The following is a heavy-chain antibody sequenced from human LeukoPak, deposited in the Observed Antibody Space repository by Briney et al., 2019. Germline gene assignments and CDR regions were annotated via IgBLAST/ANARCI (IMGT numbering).Heavy chain of an antibody. Sequence: PGGSLRLSCAASGFTFSAYGMHWVRQAPGKGLEWVAIISYDGSNKYYPDSVKGRFTISRDDSKNTLYLQMNSLRTDDTAVYYCAKELTRPNRPVAGLNYWGQGTLVTVSS. CDR1: GFTFSAYG. CDR3: AKELTRPNRPVAGLNY. D-gene: IGHD6-19*01. J-gene: IGHJ4*02. V-gene: IGHV3-30*18. CDR2: ISYDGSNK.